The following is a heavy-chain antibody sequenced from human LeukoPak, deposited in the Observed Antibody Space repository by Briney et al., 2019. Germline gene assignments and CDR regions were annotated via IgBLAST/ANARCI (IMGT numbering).Heavy chain of an antibody. D-gene: IGHD2-2*01. CDR3: ARIPIVVVPAAQGDNWFDP. V-gene: IGHV1-2*02. CDR1: GYTFTGYY. CDR2: INPNSGGT. Sequence: ASVKFSCKASGYTFTGYYMHWVRQAPGQGLEWMGWINPNSGGTNYAQKLQGRVTMTRDTSISTAYMELSRLRSDDTAVYYCARIPIVVVPAAQGDNWFDPWGQGTLVTVS. J-gene: IGHJ5*02.